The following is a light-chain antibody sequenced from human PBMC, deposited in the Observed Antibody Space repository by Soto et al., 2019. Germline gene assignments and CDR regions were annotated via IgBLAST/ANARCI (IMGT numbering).Light chain of an antibody. CDR2: ADN. CDR1: SSNIGAGYD. V-gene: IGLV1-40*01. J-gene: IGLJ2*01. CDR3: HSYDTSLSGVI. Sequence: QSVRTQTPSVSGAPGQKITMSCTGSSSNIGAGYDVHWYHQLPGAAPRLLIYADNNRPSGVPDRFSASNSGTSASLAITGLQGEDEAVYYCHSYDTSLSGVIFGAGTKLTVL.